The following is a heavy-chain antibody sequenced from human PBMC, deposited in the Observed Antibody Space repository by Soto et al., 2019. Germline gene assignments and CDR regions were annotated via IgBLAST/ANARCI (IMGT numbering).Heavy chain of an antibody. CDR3: ARQGAAGMGYFDY. V-gene: IGHV4-59*08. J-gene: IGHJ4*02. CDR1: GGSISSYY. D-gene: IGHD6-13*01. CDR2: IYYSGST. Sequence: SETLSLTCTVSGGSISSYYWSWIRQPPGKGLEWIGYIYYSGSTNYNPSLKSRVTISVDTSKNQFSLKLSSVTTADTAVYYCARQGAAGMGYFDYWGQGTLVTVSS.